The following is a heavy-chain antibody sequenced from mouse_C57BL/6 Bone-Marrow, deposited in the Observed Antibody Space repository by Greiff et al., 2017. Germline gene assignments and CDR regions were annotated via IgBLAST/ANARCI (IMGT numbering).Heavy chain of an antibody. V-gene: IGHV1-54*01. CDR3: ARGEGRDGSFDY. D-gene: IGHD2-3*01. CDR1: GYAFTNYL. Sequence: QVQLQQSGAELVRPGTSVKVSCKASGYAFTNYLIEWVKQRPGQGLEWIGVINPGSGGTNYNEKFKGKATLTADKSSSTAYMQLSSLTSEDSAVYVCARGEGRDGSFDYWGQGTTLTVSS. CDR2: INPGSGGT. J-gene: IGHJ2*01.